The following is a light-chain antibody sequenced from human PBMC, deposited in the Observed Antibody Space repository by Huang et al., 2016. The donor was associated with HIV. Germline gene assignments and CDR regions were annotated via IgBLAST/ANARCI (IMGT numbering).Light chain of an antibody. CDR2: SAS. CDR1: QSISSN. CDR3: QQYDNWPPLT. Sequence: EVVLTQSPGTLSVSPGERATLSCRASQSISSNLAWYQCKPGQAPRLLIFSASTRATDIPARFSGSGSGTEFTLTISSLQSEDFAVYYCQQYDNWPPLTFGGGTRVEIK. V-gene: IGKV3-15*01. J-gene: IGKJ4*01.